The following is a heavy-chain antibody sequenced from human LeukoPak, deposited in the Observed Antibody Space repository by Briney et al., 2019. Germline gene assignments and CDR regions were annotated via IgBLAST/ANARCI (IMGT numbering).Heavy chain of an antibody. CDR1: GFTFGDYA. CDR2: IRSKPYGGTA. J-gene: IGHJ4*02. Sequence: GGSLRLSCTASGFTFGDYAMNWVRQAPGKGLEWVGLIRSKPYGGTADYAASVKGRFTISRDDSKSIAYLQMDSLKTEDTAVYYCTRGGYYCGGDCYSGYWGQGTLVTVSS. V-gene: IGHV3-49*04. CDR3: TRGGYYCGGDCYSGY. D-gene: IGHD2-21*02.